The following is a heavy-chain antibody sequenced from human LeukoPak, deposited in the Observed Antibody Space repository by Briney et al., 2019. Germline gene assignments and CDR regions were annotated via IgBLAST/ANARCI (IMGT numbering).Heavy chain of an antibody. CDR2: FDPEDGEK. CDR3: ATGPIDMFVDYLHY. J-gene: IGHJ4*02. D-gene: IGHD3-10*02. V-gene: IGHV1-24*01. Sequence: ASVKVSCKISGYTLTDLSMHWVRQAPGKGLEWMGRFDPEDGEKIYAQRFQGRVTMTEGTSTDTAYMKLSSLRSEDTAVYYCATGPIDMFVDYLHYWGQGTLVTVSS. CDR1: GYTLTDLS.